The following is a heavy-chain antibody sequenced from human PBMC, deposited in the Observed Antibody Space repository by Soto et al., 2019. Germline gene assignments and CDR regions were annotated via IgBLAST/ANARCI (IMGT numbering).Heavy chain of an antibody. V-gene: IGHV1-18*01. Sequence: QVQLGQTGGEVKKPGASVTVSCKASGYTFINYHITWVRQAPGQGLEWMEWINTYNGMADYAQRFQGRVTMTRDTSTSTASMELRNLGSADTAVYFCAKSPRGEMSTDWGQGTLVTVSS. CDR3: AKSPRGEMSTD. D-gene: IGHD4-4*01. CDR1: GYTFINYH. CDR2: INTYNGMA. J-gene: IGHJ4*02.